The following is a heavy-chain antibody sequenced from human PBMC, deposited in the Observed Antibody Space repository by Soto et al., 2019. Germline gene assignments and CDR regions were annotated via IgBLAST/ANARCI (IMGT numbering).Heavy chain of an antibody. CDR1: GYKFTSSW. Sequence: GESLKISCRTSGYKFTSSWIAWVRQKPGKGLEWMGIIFPSDSDTRYSPSFQGQVTISADRSTSTVFLQWASLKASDTAVYFCARKDKSGYFNWFDPWGQGTLVTVSS. D-gene: IGHD3-22*01. V-gene: IGHV5-51*01. CDR2: IFPSDSDT. CDR3: ARKDKSGYFNWFDP. J-gene: IGHJ5*02.